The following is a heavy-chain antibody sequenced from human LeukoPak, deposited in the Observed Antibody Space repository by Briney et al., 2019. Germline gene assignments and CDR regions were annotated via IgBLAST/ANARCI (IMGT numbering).Heavy chain of an antibody. CDR2: IVSSGSYI. CDR1: GFTFSSYS. Sequence: SGGSLRLSCAASGFTFSSYSMNWVRQAPGKGLEWVSPIVSSGSYIYYADSVKGRFTISRDNAKNSLYLQMNSLRAEDTAVYYCVRESGGYCSTTSCYKGYFDYWGQGTLVTVSS. V-gene: IGHV3-21*01. J-gene: IGHJ4*02. CDR3: VRESGGYCSTTSCYKGYFDY. D-gene: IGHD2-2*02.